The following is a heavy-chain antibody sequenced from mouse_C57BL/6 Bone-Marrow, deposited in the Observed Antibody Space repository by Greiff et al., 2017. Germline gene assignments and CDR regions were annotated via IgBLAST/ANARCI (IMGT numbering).Heavy chain of an antibody. CDR1: GYTFTSYG. Sequence: VQLVESGAELARPGASVKLSCKASGYTFTSYGLSWVKQRTGQGLEWIGEIYPRSGNTYYNEKFKGKATLTADKSSSTAYMELRILTSEDSAVYFCVPYYYGSTYCDVWGTGTTVTVSS. J-gene: IGHJ1*03. D-gene: IGHD1-1*01. V-gene: IGHV1-81*01. CDR3: VPYYYGSTYCDV. CDR2: IYPRSGNT.